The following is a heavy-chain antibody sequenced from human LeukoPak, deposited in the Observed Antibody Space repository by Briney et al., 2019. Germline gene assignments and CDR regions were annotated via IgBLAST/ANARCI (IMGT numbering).Heavy chain of an antibody. Sequence: SETLSLACTVPGGSISSYHWSWIRQPPGKGLEWIGYIYYSGSTNSNPSLKSRVTISVDTSKNQFSLKLSSVTAADTAVYYCARGWKRIKSYYYDSSGHPTYAFDIWGQGTMVTVSS. CDR3: ARGWKRIKSYYYDSSGHPTYAFDI. J-gene: IGHJ3*02. CDR1: GGSISSYH. D-gene: IGHD3-22*01. V-gene: IGHV4-59*01. CDR2: IYYSGST.